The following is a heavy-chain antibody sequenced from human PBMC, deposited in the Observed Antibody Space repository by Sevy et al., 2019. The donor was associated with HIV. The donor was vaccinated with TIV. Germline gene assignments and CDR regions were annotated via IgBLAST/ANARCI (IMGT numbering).Heavy chain of an antibody. D-gene: IGHD3-10*01. V-gene: IGHV2-5*02. J-gene: IGHJ5*02. CDR3: AHSEYYYGSGSFYKRGGLFAP. CDR1: GFSLTTNGVG. Sequence: SGPTLVNPTQTLTLTCTFSGFSLTTNGVGVGWIRQPPGKALEWLALIYWDDDKRYRPSLKKRLTITKDTSNNQVVLTMTDIDPVDPATYYCAHSEYYYGSGSFYKRGGLFAPWGQGTLVTVSS. CDR2: IYWDDDK.